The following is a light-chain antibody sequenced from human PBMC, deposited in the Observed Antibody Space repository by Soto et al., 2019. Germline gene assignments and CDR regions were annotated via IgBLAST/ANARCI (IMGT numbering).Light chain of an antibody. CDR3: QHYVTSLTT. CDR1: RSVTSNY. Sequence: EIVLTQSPGTLSLSPGERVTLSCGASRSVTSNYLAWYQQKPGQAPRLLIFGASIRVKGIPDRFIGSGSGTDFTLTISRLEPEDFAVYYCQHYVTSLTTFGQGTKVDIK. J-gene: IGKJ1*01. CDR2: GAS. V-gene: IGKV3-20*01.